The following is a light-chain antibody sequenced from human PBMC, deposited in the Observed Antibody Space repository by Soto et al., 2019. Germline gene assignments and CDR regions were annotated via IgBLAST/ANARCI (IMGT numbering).Light chain of an antibody. Sequence: AIQMTQSPSSLSASVGDRVTITCRASQGIRKDLGWYQQKPGKAPKLLIDGTSTLQTGVPSRFSGSGSGTDFTLIISSLQPEDFATYYCLQDFSFPRTFGQGTKVDIK. CDR3: LQDFSFPRT. V-gene: IGKV1-6*01. CDR2: GTS. CDR1: QGIRKD. J-gene: IGKJ1*01.